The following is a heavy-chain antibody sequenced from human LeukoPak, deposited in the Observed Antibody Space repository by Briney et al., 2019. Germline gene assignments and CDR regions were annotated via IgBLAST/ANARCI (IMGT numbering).Heavy chain of an antibody. CDR3: ARAFRDRSMPIDF. D-gene: IGHD2/OR15-2a*01. CDR2: ISSSGIST. CDR1: GFTFSDYC. Sequence: GGSLRLSCAASGFTFSDYCMNWIRQAPGKGLEWLSYISSSGISTHYADSVKARFTISRDNAKNSLYLQMSSLRAEDTAVYYCARAFRDRSMPIDFWGQGTLVTVSS. V-gene: IGHV3-11*01. J-gene: IGHJ4*02.